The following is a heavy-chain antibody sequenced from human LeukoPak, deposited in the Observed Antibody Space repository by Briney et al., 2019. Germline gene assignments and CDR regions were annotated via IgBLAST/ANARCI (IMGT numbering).Heavy chain of an antibody. CDR3: ARDRISAISRGWFDP. J-gene: IGHJ5*02. D-gene: IGHD2-21*01. V-gene: IGHV3-74*01. Sequence: GGSLRLSCAASGFIFSYYWMHWVRQAPGRGLMWISFVISDGSSTSYADSVKGRFTISRDNAKNSLYLQMNTLRAEDTAVYYCARDRISAISRGWFDPWGQGTLVTVSS. CDR1: GFIFSYYW. CDR2: VISDGSST.